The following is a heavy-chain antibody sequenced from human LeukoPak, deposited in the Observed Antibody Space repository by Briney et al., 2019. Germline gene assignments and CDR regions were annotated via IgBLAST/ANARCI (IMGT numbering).Heavy chain of an antibody. D-gene: IGHD3-10*01. CDR2: INPNIGGT. V-gene: IGHV1-2*02. CDR3: ARPFGSGRRDAFAI. CDR1: GYTFTGHY. Sequence: ASVKVSCKASGYTFTGHYVHWVRQAPGQGLEWMGWINPNIGGTKYAQKFQGRVSMTRDTSISTAYMELNRLRSDDTAVYYCARPFGSGRRDAFAIWGQGTVVTVSS. J-gene: IGHJ3*02.